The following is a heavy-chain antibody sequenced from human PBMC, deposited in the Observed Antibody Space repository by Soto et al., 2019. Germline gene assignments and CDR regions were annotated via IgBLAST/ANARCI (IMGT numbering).Heavy chain of an antibody. J-gene: IGHJ4*02. CDR3: ARDGSRYSGSSVLMWFY. CDR2: LSAHKGDT. D-gene: IGHD3-22*01. CDR1: GYTFTSYG. V-gene: IGHV1-18*01. Sequence: ASVKVSCKASGYTFTSYGISWVRQAPGQGLEWVGWLSAHKGDTRYAQNLQGRITMTTETLTNTAYMELTSLTSDDTAVYYCARDGSRYSGSSVLMWFYWGQGTLVTVSS.